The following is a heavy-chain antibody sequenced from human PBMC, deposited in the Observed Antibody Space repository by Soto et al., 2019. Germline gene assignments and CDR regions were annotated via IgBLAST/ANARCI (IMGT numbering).Heavy chain of an antibody. D-gene: IGHD6-6*01. CDR1: GGSISSSNW. CDR3: ARRRRQLDPYYYGMDV. CDR2: IYHSGST. V-gene: IGHV4-4*02. J-gene: IGHJ6*02. Sequence: QVQLQESGPGLVKPSGTLSLTCAVSGGSISSSNWWTWVRQPPGKGLEWIGEIYHSGSTNYNPSLKSRVTISVDTSKNQFSLKLSSVTAADTAVYYCARRRRQLDPYYYGMDVWGQGTTVTVSS.